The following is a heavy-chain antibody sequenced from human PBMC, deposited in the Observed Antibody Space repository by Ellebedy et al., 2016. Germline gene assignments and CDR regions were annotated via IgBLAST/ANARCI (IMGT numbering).Heavy chain of an antibody. CDR2: INHSGST. Sequence: SETLSLTCAVYGGSFSGYYWSWIRQPPGKGLEWIGEINHSGSTNYNPSLKSRVTISVDTSKNQFSLKLSSVTAADTAVYYCAREEDWNYVGGMDVWGQGTTVTVSS. J-gene: IGHJ6*02. CDR1: GGSFSGYY. V-gene: IGHV4-34*01. CDR3: AREEDWNYVGGMDV. D-gene: IGHD1-7*01.